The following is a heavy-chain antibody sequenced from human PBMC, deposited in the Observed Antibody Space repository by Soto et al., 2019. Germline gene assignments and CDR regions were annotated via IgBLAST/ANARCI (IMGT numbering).Heavy chain of an antibody. Sequence: GGSLRLSCAASGFTFRSYAMSWVRQAPGKGLEWVSGISGSGSSKYYADSVKGRFTVSRDNSKNTLYLQMNSLRAEDTAVYYCAKEPRGYCISTSCYGPAVGFDYWGQGTLVTVSS. CDR3: AKEPRGYCISTSCYGPAVGFDY. D-gene: IGHD2-2*01. CDR2: ISGSGSSK. CDR1: GFTFRSYA. V-gene: IGHV3-23*01. J-gene: IGHJ4*02.